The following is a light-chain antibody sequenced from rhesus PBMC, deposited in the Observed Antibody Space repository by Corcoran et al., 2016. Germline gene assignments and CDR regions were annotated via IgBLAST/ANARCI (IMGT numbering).Light chain of an antibody. CDR1: QSVSSN. CDR2: DAS. Sequence: EIVMTQSPATLSLSPGERATLSCRASQSVSSNLAWYQQKPGQPPRLPIYDASNRATGIPDRFSARGCGTDFTLPISSLEPEDVGVYYCQQESNWPYSFGQGTKVEIK. V-gene: IGKV3-35*01. J-gene: IGKJ2*01. CDR3: QQESNWPYS.